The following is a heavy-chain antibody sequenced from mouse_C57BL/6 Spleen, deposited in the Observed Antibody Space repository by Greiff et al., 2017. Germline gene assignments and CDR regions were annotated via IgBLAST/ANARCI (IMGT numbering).Heavy chain of an antibody. CDR3: TRARFAY. CDR1: GYPFTDYE. CDR2: IDPETGGT. Sequence: VQLQESGAELVRPGASVTLSCKASGYPFTDYEMHWGKQTPVHGLEWIGAIDPETGGTAYNQKFKGKAILTADKSSSTAYMELRSLTSEDSAVYYCTRARFAYWGQGTLVTVSA. V-gene: IGHV1-15*01. J-gene: IGHJ3*01.